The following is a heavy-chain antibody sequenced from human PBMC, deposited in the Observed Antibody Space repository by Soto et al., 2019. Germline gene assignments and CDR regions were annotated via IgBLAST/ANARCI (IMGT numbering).Heavy chain of an antibody. D-gene: IGHD5-12*01. CDR3: ASGYGALFDY. J-gene: IGHJ4*02. Sequence: PSEPLSLTCTVSGGSISNYYWSWIRQPPGKGLEWIGYIYYTGSTNSNPSLKSRVTISVDTSKNQFSLQLSSVTAADTVVYYCASGYGALFDYWGQGTLVTVSS. V-gene: IGHV4-59*08. CDR2: IYYTGST. CDR1: GGSISNYY.